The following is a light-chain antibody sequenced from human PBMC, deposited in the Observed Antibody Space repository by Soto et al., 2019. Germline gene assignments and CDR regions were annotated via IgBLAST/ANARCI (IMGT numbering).Light chain of an antibody. J-gene: IGLJ2*01. CDR3: YSYAGRSTAV. Sequence: QSVLTQPASVSGSPGQSITISCTGTSSEDGSYNLVSWYQQYPGKAPKLMIYEDDERPSGVSNRFSGSKSGNTASLTISGLQAEDEADYYCYSYAGRSTAVFGGGTKLTVL. CDR1: SSEDGSYNL. CDR2: EDD. V-gene: IGLV2-23*01.